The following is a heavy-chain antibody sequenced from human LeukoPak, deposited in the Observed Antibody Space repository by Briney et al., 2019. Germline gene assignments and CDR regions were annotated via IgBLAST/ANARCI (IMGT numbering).Heavy chain of an antibody. CDR2: IYSGGST. D-gene: IGHD6-19*01. CDR3: XRGXSGWFPLGYMDV. V-gene: IGHV3-53*01. CDR1: GFTVSSNY. J-gene: IGHJ6*03. Sequence: GGSLRLSCAASGFTVSSNYMSWVRQAPGKGLEWVSVIYSGGSTYYADSVKGRFTISRDNSKNTLYLQMNSLRAEDTAVYYCXRGXSGWFPLGYMDVWGKGTTVTVSS.